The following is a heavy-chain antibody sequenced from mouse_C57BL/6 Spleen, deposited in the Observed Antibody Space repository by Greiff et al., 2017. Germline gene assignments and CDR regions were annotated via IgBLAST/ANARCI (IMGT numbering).Heavy chain of an antibody. CDR2: ISNGGGST. D-gene: IGHD3-2*02. CDR1: GFTFSDYY. J-gene: IGHJ3*01. CDR3: ARQDSSGTWFAY. V-gene: IGHV5-12*01. Sequence: EVKLMESGGGLVQPGGSLKLSCAASGFTFSDYYMYWVRQTPEKRLEWVAYISNGGGSTYYPDTVKGRFTISRDNAKNTLYLQMSRLKSEDTAMYYCARQDSSGTWFAYWGQGTLVTVSA.